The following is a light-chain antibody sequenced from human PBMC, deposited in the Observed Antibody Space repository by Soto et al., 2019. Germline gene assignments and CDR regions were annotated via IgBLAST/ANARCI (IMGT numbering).Light chain of an antibody. Sequence: DIQMTQSPSSLSASVGDRVTITCRASQGISNDLVWYQQKSGKVPKVLIYAASTLQSGVPSRFSGRGSGTDFTLTINSLQPEDVATYYCQRYNSAPYTFGPGTKVEI. J-gene: IGKJ3*01. CDR1: QGISND. CDR2: AAS. V-gene: IGKV1-27*01. CDR3: QRYNSAPYT.